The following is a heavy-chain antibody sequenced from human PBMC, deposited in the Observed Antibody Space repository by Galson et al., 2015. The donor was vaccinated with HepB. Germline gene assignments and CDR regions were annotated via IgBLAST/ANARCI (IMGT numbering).Heavy chain of an antibody. CDR3: ARGDNSGLFDY. J-gene: IGHJ4*02. CDR2: ISYDGSDE. CDR1: GFTFSTYA. Sequence: SLRLSCAASGFTFSTYAMHWVRQAPGKGLEWVAVISYDGSDEYYADSVKGRFTISRDNSKNTLYLQMNSLRTEDTAVYYCARGDNSGLFDYWGQGTLVTVSS. D-gene: IGHD6-19*01. V-gene: IGHV3-30-3*01.